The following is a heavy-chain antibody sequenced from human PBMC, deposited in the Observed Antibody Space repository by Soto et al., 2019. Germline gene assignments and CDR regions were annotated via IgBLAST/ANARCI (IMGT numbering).Heavy chain of an antibody. V-gene: IGHV1-69*12. CDR2: IIPICGKV. CDR3: AKGAVAGTPTSYYYYGMDV. J-gene: IGHJ6*02. D-gene: IGHD6-19*01. Sequence: QVQLLQSGAEVKKPGSSVRVSCEASGGTFRTYAISWVRQAPGQGLEWMGEIIPICGKVNYAQKFQGRVTITADESATTVYMDLRSLTSEDTAVYYCAKGAVAGTPTSYYYYGMDVWGQGTTVTVS. CDR1: GGTFRTYA.